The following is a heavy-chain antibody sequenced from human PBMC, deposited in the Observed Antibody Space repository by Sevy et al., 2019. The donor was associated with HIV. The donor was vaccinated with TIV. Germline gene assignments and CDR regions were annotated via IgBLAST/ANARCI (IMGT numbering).Heavy chain of an antibody. CDR3: AHSIAVAGTPYYYYDYGMDV. V-gene: IGHV2-5*01. CDR1: GFSLSTSGVG. CDR2: IYWNDDK. J-gene: IGHJ6*02. Sequence: SGPTLVKPTQTLTLTCTFSGFSLSTSGVGVGWIRQPPGKALEWLALIYWNDDKRYSPSLKSRLTITKDTSKNQVVLTMTNMDPVDTATYYCAHSIAVAGTPYYYYDYGMDVWGQGTTVTVSS. D-gene: IGHD6-19*01.